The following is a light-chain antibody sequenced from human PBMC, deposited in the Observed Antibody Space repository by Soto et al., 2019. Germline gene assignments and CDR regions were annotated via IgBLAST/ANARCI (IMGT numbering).Light chain of an antibody. V-gene: IGKV1-39*01. J-gene: IGKJ1*01. CDR3: QQNYNTPTWT. CDR2: GAS. Sequence: DIQVTQFPSSLSASVGDRITITCRASQGISSYLNWYQHKLGKAPKLLISGASTLQSGVPSRFSGRGSGTDFTLTISSLQPEDFATYYCQQNYNTPTWTFGQGTKVDIK. CDR1: QGISSY.